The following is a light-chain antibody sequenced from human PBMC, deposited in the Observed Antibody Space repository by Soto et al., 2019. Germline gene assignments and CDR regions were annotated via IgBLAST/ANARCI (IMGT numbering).Light chain of an antibody. CDR1: QSISSY. Sequence: DIPMTQSPSSLSATVGDRVTITCRASQSISSYLNWYQQKPGKAPKLLIYAASSLQSGVPSRFSGSVSGTEFTLTISSLQPDDFATYYCQHYNSYSEALGQGTKV. J-gene: IGKJ1*01. V-gene: IGKV1-39*01. CDR2: AAS. CDR3: QHYNSYSEA.